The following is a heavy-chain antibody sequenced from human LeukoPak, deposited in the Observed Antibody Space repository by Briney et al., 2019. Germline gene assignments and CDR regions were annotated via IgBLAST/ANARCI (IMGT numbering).Heavy chain of an antibody. J-gene: IGHJ6*03. CDR2: INSKTDGGTT. V-gene: IGHV3-15*01. D-gene: IGHD2/OR15-2a*01. CDR3: TTAGYFDYYYYIDV. CDR1: GFTFSSHG. Sequence: GGTLRLSCAASGFTFSSHGMTWVRQAPGKGLEWVGRINSKTDGGTTDYGAPVKGRFTISRDDSKNTLYLQMNSLRPEDTAVYYCTTAGYFDYYYYIDVWGKGTTVTVSS.